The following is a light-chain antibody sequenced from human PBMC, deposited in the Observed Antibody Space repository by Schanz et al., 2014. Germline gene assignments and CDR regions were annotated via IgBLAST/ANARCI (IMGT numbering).Light chain of an antibody. CDR2: DAS. CDR3: QQRSNWLT. Sequence: ENVLTQSPGTLSLSPGDRATLSCRASRAFSSSYLAWYQQKPGQAPRLLIYDASNRATGIPARFSGRGSGTDFTLTITSLEPGDSAVYYCQQRSNWLTFGGGTKVEIK. CDR1: RAFSSSY. V-gene: IGKV3D-20*02. J-gene: IGKJ4*01.